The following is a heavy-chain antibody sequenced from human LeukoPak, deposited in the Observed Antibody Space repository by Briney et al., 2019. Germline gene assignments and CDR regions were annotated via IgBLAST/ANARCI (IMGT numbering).Heavy chain of an antibody. J-gene: IGHJ6*02. CDR2: IKSKTDGGTT. Sequence: GSLRLSCAASGFTFSNAWMNWVRQAPGKGLEWVGRIKSKTDGGTTDYAAPVKGRFTISRDDSKNTLYLQMNSLKTEDTAVYYCTTDAHCSGGSCYYYYYYYYGMDVWGQGTTVTVSS. CDR1: GFTFSNAW. V-gene: IGHV3-15*07. CDR3: TTDAHCSGGSCYYYYYYYYGMDV. D-gene: IGHD2-15*01.